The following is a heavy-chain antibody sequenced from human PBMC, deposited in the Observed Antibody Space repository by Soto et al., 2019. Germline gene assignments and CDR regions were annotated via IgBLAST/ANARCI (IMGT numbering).Heavy chain of an antibody. V-gene: IGHV4-30-4*01. CDR1: GGSISSSEYY. CDR2: IDSSGTT. CDR3: ASRYRY. D-gene: IGHD3-16*02. Sequence: SETLSLTCTVSGGSISSSEYYWSWIRQPPGRGLEWIGYIDSSGTTYYNASLKSRLMISVDTSKNQFSLRLTSMTAADTAVYYCASRYRYWGQGILVTVSS. J-gene: IGHJ4*01.